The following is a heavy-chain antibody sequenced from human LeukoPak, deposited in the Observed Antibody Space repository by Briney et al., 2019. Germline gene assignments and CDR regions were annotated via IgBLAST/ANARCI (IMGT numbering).Heavy chain of an antibody. J-gene: IGHJ4*02. CDR3: ARMGRSTVTTPDY. D-gene: IGHD4-17*01. V-gene: IGHV1-2*02. CDR1: GYTFTGYY. CDR2: INPNSGGT. Sequence: ASVKVSCKASGYTFTGYYMHWVRQAPGQGLEWMGWINPNSGGTNYAQKFQGSVTMTRDTSISTAYMELSRLRSEDTAVYYCARMGRSTVTTPDYWGQGTLVTLSS.